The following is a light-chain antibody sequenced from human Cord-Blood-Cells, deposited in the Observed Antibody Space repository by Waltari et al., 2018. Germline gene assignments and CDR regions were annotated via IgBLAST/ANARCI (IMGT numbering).Light chain of an antibody. CDR3: QQYYSTPLT. CDR1: QSVLYSSNNKNY. CDR2: WAS. J-gene: IGKJ4*01. Sequence: DIVLTQSPDSLAVSLGERATINCKSSQSVLYSSNNKNYLAWYQQKPGQPPKLLIYWASSREAGVPDRSSGSGSATDFALTISRLQAEDGAVYYCQQYYSTPLTFGGGTKVEIK. V-gene: IGKV4-1*01.